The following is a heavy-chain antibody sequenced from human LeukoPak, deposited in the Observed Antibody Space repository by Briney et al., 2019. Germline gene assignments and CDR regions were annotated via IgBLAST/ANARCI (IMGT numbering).Heavy chain of an antibody. CDR2: IYPGDSDT. V-gene: IGHV5-51*01. CDR1: GYSFTSYW. Sequence: GESLKISCKGSGYSFTSYWIGWVRQMPGKGLEWMGMIYPGDSDTRYSPSFQGQVTISADKSISPAYLQWSSLNASDTPMYYCARSNTRGRGYSYGPSGAFDIWGQGTMVTVSS. J-gene: IGHJ3*02. CDR3: ARSNTRGRGYSYGPSGAFDI. D-gene: IGHD5-18*01.